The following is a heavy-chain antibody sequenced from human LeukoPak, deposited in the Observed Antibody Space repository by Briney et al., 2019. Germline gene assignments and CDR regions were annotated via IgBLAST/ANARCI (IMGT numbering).Heavy chain of an antibody. D-gene: IGHD3-10*01. CDR3: AIIYYGSGSYFDY. V-gene: IGHV1-58*01. CDR1: GFTFTSSA. CDR2: IVVGSGNT. Sequence: GASVKVSCKASGFTFTSSAVQWVRQARGQRLEWIGWIVVGSGNTNYAQKFQERVTITRDMSTSTAYMELSSLRSEDAAVYYCAIIYYGSGSYFDYWGQGTLVTVSS. J-gene: IGHJ4*02.